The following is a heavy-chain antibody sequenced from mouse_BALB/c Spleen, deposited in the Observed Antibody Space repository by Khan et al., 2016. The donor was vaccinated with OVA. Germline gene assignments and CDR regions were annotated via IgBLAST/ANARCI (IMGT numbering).Heavy chain of an antibody. D-gene: IGHD4-1*01. J-gene: IGHJ3*01. V-gene: IGHV5-6*01. Sequence: EVQGVESGGDLVKSGGSLKLSCAASGFTFSPYSMSWVRQTPDKRLEWVATISSDGDYTYYPDSVKGRFNISRDNVKNTLYLQMSTLKSDDTAMYYCATHLTGSFAYWGQGTLVTVSA. CDR3: ATHLTGSFAY. CDR1: GFTFSPYS. CDR2: ISSDGDYT.